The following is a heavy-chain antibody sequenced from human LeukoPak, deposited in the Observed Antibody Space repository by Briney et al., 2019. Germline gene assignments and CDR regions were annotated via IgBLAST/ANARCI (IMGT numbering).Heavy chain of an antibody. CDR3: AKAGARGNVNWFDS. Sequence: HPGGSLRLSCAASGFSFTSYAMNWVRQAPGKGLEWVSAISGSGRSTYSADSVRGRFTTSRDNSKNILYLQMNNLRGEDTAVYYCAKAGARGNVNWFDSWGQGTLVTVSS. V-gene: IGHV3-23*01. CDR2: ISGSGRST. J-gene: IGHJ5*01. D-gene: IGHD1-1*01. CDR1: GFSFTSYA.